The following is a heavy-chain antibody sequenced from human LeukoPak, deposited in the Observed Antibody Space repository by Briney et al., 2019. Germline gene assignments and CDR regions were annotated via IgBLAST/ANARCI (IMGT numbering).Heavy chain of an antibody. Sequence: GGSVKVSCKASGYTFTSYEMNWVRQAAGEGVEGRGWMNPKSGNTVYAQKFQRRVTITRNTSITTAYMELSSLRSEDTAVYYCARGSNAFDIWGQGTMVTVSS. J-gene: IGHJ3*02. V-gene: IGHV1-8*01. CDR2: MNPKSGNT. CDR3: ARGSNAFDI. CDR1: GYTFTSYE.